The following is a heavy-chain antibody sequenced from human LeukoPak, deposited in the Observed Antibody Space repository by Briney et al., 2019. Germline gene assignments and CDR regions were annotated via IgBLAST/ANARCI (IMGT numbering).Heavy chain of an antibody. CDR3: ARVEVIVVVPAARHPGAFDI. Sequence: SETLSLTCTVSGGSISSGGYYWSWIRQHPGKGLEWIGYIYHSGSTYYNPSLKSRVTISVDTSKNQFSLKLSSVTAADTAVYYCARVEVIVVVPAARHPGAFDIWGQGTMVTVSS. V-gene: IGHV4-31*03. CDR2: IYHSGST. J-gene: IGHJ3*02. D-gene: IGHD2-2*01. CDR1: GGSISSGGYY.